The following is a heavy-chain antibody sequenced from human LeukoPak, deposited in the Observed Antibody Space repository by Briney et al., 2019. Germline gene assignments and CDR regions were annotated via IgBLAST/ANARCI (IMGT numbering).Heavy chain of an antibody. CDR3: ARGADSGYSSDN. Sequence: GGSLRLSCAASGFTFSSHGMSWVRQAPGKGLEWVSAISGSGGSTDYADSVKGRFTISRDNAKNTLYLQMNSLRAEDTAVYYCARGADSGYSSDNWGQGTLVSVSS. CDR1: GFTFSSHG. V-gene: IGHV3-23*01. J-gene: IGHJ4*02. CDR2: ISGSGGST. D-gene: IGHD3-9*01.